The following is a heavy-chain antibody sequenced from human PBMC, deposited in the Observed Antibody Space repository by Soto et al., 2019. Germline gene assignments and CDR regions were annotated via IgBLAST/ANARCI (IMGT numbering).Heavy chain of an antibody. CDR2: IWYDGSNK. Sequence: QVQLVESGGGVVQPGRSLRLSCAASGFTFSSYGMHWVRQAPGKGLEWVAVIWYDGSNKYYADSVKGRFTISRDNSKNTLYLQMNSLRAEDTAVYYCARGSSGWYKDYFDHWGQGTLVTVSS. V-gene: IGHV3-33*01. J-gene: IGHJ4*02. CDR1: GFTFSSYG. CDR3: ARGSSGWYKDYFDH. D-gene: IGHD6-19*01.